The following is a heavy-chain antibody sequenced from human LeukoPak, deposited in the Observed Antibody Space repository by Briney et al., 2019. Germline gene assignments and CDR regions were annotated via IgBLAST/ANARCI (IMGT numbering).Heavy chain of an antibody. Sequence: GASVKVSCKASGYTFTSYGISWVRQAPGQGLEWMGWISAYNGNTNYAQKLQGRVTMTTDTSTSTAYMELRCLRSDDTAVYYCARDCGGDCYNTDDAFDIWGQGTMVTVSS. J-gene: IGHJ3*02. V-gene: IGHV1-18*01. CDR3: ARDCGGDCYNTDDAFDI. D-gene: IGHD2-21*02. CDR1: GYTFTSYG. CDR2: ISAYNGNT.